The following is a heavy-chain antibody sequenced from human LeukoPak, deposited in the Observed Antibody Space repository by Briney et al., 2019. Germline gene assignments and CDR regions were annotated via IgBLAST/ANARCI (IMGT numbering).Heavy chain of an antibody. J-gene: IGHJ5*02. CDR1: GYTFTSYY. CDR3: ARSYDSSGYPNGNWFDP. D-gene: IGHD3-22*01. Sequence: ASVKVYCKASGYTFTSYYMHWVRQAPGQGLEWMGIINPSGGSTSYAQKFQGRVTMTRDMSTSTVYMELSSLRSEDTAVYYCARSYDSSGYPNGNWFDPWGQGTLVTVSS. CDR2: INPSGGST. V-gene: IGHV1-46*01.